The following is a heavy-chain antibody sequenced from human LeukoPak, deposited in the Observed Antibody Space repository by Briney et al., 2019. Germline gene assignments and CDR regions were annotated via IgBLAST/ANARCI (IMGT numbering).Heavy chain of an antibody. CDR1: GYTFTSYD. D-gene: IGHD3-22*01. CDR3: ARYDSSGYFYYYGMDV. V-gene: IGHV1-8*01. J-gene: IGHJ6*02. Sequence: GASVKVSCKASGYTFTSYDINWVRQATGQGLEWMGWMNPNSGNTGYAQKFQGRVTMTRNTSISTAYMELSSLRSEDTAVYYCARYDSSGYFYYYGMDVWGQGTTVTVSS. CDR2: MNPNSGNT.